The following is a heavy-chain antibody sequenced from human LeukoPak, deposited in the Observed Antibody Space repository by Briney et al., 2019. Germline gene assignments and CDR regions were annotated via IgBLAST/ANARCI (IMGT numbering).Heavy chain of an antibody. CDR3: ARADCSGGSCYALDI. D-gene: IGHD2-15*01. V-gene: IGHV4-61*01. CDR2: IYYSGST. Sequence: PSETLSLTCTVSGGSVSSGSYYWSWIRQPPGKGLEWIGYIYYSGSTNYNPSLKSRVTMSVDTSKNQFSLKLSSVTAADTAVYYCARADCSGGSCYALDIWAQRTMVTVSS. CDR1: GGSVSSGSYY. J-gene: IGHJ3*02.